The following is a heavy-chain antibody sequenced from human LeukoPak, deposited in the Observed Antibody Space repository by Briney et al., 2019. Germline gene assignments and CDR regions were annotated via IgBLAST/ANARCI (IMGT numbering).Heavy chain of an antibody. CDR2: IYHSGTP. CDR1: GGALSSGGYY. J-gene: IGHJ3*02. V-gene: IGHV4-30-2*01. CDR3: ARDSPLTHAFDI. Sequence: PSQTLSLTCTVSGGALSSGGYYWTWIRQPPGKGLEWIGNIYHSGTPYYNPSLKSRVTLSVDRSKNQFSLKLSSVIAADTAVYYCARDSPLTHAFDIWGQGTMVTVSS.